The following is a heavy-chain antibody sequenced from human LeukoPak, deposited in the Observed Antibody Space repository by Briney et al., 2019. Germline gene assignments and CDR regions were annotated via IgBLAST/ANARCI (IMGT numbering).Heavy chain of an antibody. V-gene: IGHV3-11*01. CDR2: ISSSGSTI. CDR1: GFTFSDYY. J-gene: IGHJ4*02. D-gene: IGHD6-19*01. Sequence: GGPLRLSCAASGFTFSDYYMSWIRQAPGKGLEGVSNISSSGSTIYYADSVKGRFTISRDNAKNSLYLQMNSLRAEDTAVYYCARDLQYSSGWYRDWGQGTLVTVSS. CDR3: ARDLQYSSGWYRD.